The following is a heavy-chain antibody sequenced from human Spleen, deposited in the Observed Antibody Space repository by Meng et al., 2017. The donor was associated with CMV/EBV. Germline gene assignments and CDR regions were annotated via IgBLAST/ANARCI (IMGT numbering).Heavy chain of an antibody. D-gene: IGHD3-3*01. CDR1: GFTLDDYG. CDR2: INWNGGGT. V-gene: IGHV3-20*04. Sequence: GGYLRLSCAASGFTLDDYGLSWVRQAPGTGMEWVTTINWNGGGTAYADSVKGRFTISRDNAKNSLYRQMNSLRAEDTALYYCARVRGSDFWNPYVDYWGRGTLVTVSS. J-gene: IGHJ4*02. CDR3: ARVRGSDFWNPYVDY.